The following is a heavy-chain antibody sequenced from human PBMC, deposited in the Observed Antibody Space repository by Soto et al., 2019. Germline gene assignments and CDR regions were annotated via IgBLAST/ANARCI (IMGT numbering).Heavy chain of an antibody. V-gene: IGHV1-18*01. CDR1: GYTFTSYG. Sequence: QVQLVQSGAEVKKPGASVKVSCKASGYTFTSYGISWVRQAPGQGLEWMGWISAYNGNTNYAQKLQGRVTMTTDTSASTAYMELRSLRSDDTAVYYCARGVADRGYYYYYGMDVWGQGTTVTVSS. D-gene: IGHD6-19*01. CDR3: ARGVADRGYYYYYGMDV. CDR2: ISAYNGNT. J-gene: IGHJ6*02.